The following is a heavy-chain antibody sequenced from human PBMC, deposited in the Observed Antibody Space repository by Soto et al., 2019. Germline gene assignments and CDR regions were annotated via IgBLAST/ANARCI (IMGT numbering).Heavy chain of an antibody. Sequence: VQLVQSGAEVKKPGASVKVSGKASGYTFTSYGISWVRQAPGQGLEWMGWISAYNGNTNYAQKLQCRVTMTTDTSTSTAYMELRSLRSDDTAVYYCARVPTDYYYGSGNDYWGQGTLVTVSS. V-gene: IGHV1-18*01. CDR1: GYTFTSYG. CDR2: ISAYNGNT. CDR3: ARVPTDYYYGSGNDY. J-gene: IGHJ4*02. D-gene: IGHD3-10*01.